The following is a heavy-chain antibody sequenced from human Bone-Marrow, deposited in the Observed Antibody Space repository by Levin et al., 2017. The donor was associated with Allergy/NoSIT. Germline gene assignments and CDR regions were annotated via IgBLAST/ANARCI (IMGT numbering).Heavy chain of an antibody. CDR1: GFTFTSSA. V-gene: IGHV1-58*02. J-gene: IGHJ6*02. CDR3: ALWFGAPAPSTGTDV. D-gene: IGHD3-10*01. CDR2: IVVGSGNT. Sequence: PGESLKISCKASGFTFTSSAMQWVRQARGQRLEWIGWIVVGSGNTNYAQKFQERVTITRDMSTSTAYMELSSLRSEDTAVYYCALWFGAPAPSTGTDVWGQGTTVTVSS.